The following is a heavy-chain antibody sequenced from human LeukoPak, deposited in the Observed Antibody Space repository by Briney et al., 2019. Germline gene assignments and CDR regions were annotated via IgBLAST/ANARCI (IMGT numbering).Heavy chain of an antibody. CDR3: ARAGYSGYDFSAYYYGMDV. D-gene: IGHD5-12*01. V-gene: IGHV3-48*02. CDR2: ISSRSTTI. J-gene: IGHJ6*02. Sequence: GGSLRLSCAASGFTFRSYIMNWVRQAPGKGLEWISYISSRSTTIYYADSVKGRFTISRDNAQNSLYLQMNSLRDEDTAVYYCARAGYSGYDFSAYYYGMDVWGQGTTVTVSS. CDR1: GFTFRSYI.